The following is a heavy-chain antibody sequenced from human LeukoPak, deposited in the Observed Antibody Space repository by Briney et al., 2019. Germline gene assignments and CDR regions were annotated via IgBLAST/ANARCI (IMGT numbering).Heavy chain of an antibody. D-gene: IGHD6-13*01. CDR3: AKAHRRSQIAAAGREGSSDY. J-gene: IGHJ4*02. CDR2: ISGSGGST. V-gene: IGHV3-23*01. CDR1: GFTFSSYA. Sequence: SGGPLRLSCTASGFTFSSYAMSWVRQAPGKGLEWVSAISGSGGSTYYADSVKGRFTISRDNSKNTLYLQMNSLRAEDTAVYYCAKAHRRSQIAAAGREGSSDYWGQGTLVTVSS.